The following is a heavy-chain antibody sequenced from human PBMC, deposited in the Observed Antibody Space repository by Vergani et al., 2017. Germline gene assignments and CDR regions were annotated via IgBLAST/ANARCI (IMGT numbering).Heavy chain of an antibody. CDR2: FYSSGTT. CDR1: GGAFSSGGQS. V-gene: IGHV4-61*02. D-gene: IGHD2-21*02. J-gene: IGHJ3*01. Sequence: QVQLQESGPGLVKPSQTLSLTCTVSGGAFSSGGQSWTWVRQPANQGLEWIGRFYSSGTTNYNPSLRSRVTMSVDTSKKQFSLELTSVTAADTAVYYCARHGGDYDKDALDLWGLGTMVTV. CDR3: ARHGGDYDKDALDL.